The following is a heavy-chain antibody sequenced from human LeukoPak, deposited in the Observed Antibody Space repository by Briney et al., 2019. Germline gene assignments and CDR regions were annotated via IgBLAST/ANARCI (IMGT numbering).Heavy chain of an antibody. V-gene: IGHV4-59*01. J-gene: IGHJ5*02. Sequence: SETLSLTCSVSGGSLSSYYYNWIRQPPGKGLEWIGYIYYSGSTNYNPSLESRVTISVDTSKIQFSLKLSSVTAADTAVYYCARVGIAMVRGVIIIDWFDPWGQGTLVTVSS. CDR3: ARVGIAMVRGVIIIDWFDP. CDR2: IYYSGST. D-gene: IGHD3-10*01. CDR1: GGSLSSYY.